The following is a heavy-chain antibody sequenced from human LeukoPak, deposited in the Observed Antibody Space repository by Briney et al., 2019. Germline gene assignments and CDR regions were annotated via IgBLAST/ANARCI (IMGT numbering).Heavy chain of an antibody. V-gene: IGHV4-39*07. CDR2: IYHSGST. J-gene: IGHJ4*02. D-gene: IGHD6-19*01. CDR3: ARRDSSGCNDY. Sequence: SETLSLTCTVSGGSISSSSCYWGWIRQPPGKGLEWIGSIYHSGSTYYNPSLKSRVTISVDTSKNQFSLKLSSVTAADTAVYYCARRDSSGCNDYWGQGTLVTVSS. CDR1: GGSISSSSCY.